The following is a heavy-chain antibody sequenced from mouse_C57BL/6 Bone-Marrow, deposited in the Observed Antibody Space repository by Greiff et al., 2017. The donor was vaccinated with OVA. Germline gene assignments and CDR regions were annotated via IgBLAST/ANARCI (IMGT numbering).Heavy chain of an antibody. Sequence: EVQLVESGGGLVQPGGSLKLSCAASGFTFSDYYMYWVRQTQEKRLEWVAYISNGGGSTYYPDTVKGRFTISRDNAKNTLYLHMSRLKSEDTAMYYCARHKDYYGSSYSYFDVWGTGTTVTVSS. J-gene: IGHJ1*03. CDR3: ARHKDYYGSSYSYFDV. V-gene: IGHV5-12*01. CDR1: GFTFSDYY. CDR2: ISNGGGST. D-gene: IGHD1-1*01.